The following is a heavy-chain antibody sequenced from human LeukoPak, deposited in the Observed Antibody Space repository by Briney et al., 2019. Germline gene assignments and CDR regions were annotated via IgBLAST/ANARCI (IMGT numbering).Heavy chain of an antibody. CDR1: GGSISTFF. CDR3: AREATFYYYMDV. CDR2: IYTSGST. J-gene: IGHJ6*03. Sequence: SETLSLTCTVSGGSISTFFWSWIRQPAGKGLEWIGRIYTSGSTNYNPSLKSRVTISVDTSKNQFSLKLSSVTAADTAVYYCAREATFYYYMDVWGKGTTVTVSS. V-gene: IGHV4-4*07.